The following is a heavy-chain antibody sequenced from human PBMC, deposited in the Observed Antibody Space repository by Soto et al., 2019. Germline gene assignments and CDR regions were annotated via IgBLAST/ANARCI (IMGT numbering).Heavy chain of an antibody. V-gene: IGHV4-59*08. J-gene: IGHJ4*02. CDR2: VFYTGRA. Sequence: SETLSLTCTVSGGSLGSYYWSWIRQPPGKGLEWIGYVFYTGRANYNASLKSRVTISVGTSKNQFSLKLSSVTAADTAVYYCARGLYYYDSHYFDYWGQGTLVTVSS. D-gene: IGHD3-22*01. CDR3: ARGLYYYDSHYFDY. CDR1: GGSLGSYY.